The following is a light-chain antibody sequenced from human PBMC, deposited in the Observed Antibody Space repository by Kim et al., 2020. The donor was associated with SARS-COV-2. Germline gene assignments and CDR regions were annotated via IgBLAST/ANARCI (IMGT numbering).Light chain of an antibody. CDR2: AAS. J-gene: IGKJ4*01. V-gene: IGKV1-27*01. Sequence: DIEVTQSPSSLSASLGDRVTITCRASQGINNNLAWYQQRPGKVPKLLMYAASTLHSGVPSRFSGSGSGTDFTLTISSLQSEDVATYYCQSYKSAPLSFGGGTKLEI. CDR3: QSYKSAPLS. CDR1: QGINNN.